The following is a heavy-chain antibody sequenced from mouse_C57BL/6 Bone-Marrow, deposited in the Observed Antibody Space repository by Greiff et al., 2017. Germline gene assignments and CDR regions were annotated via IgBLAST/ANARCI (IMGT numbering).Heavy chain of an antibody. V-gene: IGHV6-3*01. D-gene: IGHD2-5*01. J-gene: IGHJ3*01. Sequence: EVKLEESGGGLVQPGGSMKLSCVASGFTFSNYWMNWVRQSPEKGLEWVAQIRLKSDNYATHYAESVKGRFTISRDDSKSSVYLQMNNLRAEDTGIYYCTIYSNGFAYWGQGTLVTVSA. CDR3: TIYSNGFAY. CDR2: IRLKSDNYAT. CDR1: GFTFSNYW.